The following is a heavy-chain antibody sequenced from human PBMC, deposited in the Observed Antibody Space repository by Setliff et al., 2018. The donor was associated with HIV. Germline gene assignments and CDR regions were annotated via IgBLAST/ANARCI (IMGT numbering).Heavy chain of an antibody. V-gene: IGHV5-51*01. CDR1: GYSFTSYW. CDR2: IYPGDSDT. J-gene: IGHJ1*01. Sequence: GESLKISCKGSGYSFTSYWIGWVRRMPGKGLEWMGIIYPGDSDTRYSPSFQGQVTISADKSISTAYLQWSSLKAWDTAMYYCARSDRVLWFGELSKYLFFQHWGQGTLVTVSS. CDR3: ARSDRVLWFGELSKYLFFQH. D-gene: IGHD3-10*01.